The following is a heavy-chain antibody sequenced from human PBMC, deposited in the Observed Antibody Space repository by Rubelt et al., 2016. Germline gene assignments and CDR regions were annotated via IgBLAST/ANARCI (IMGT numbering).Heavy chain of an antibody. Sequence: QVQLQQWGAGLLKPSETLSLTCAVYGGSFSGYYWSWIRQPPGEGLQWIGSIHYSGNTYYYPSLKSRVALSVCTSKNPLPLELTSMTAADSAVYYCARPKAEGAWYYFVYWGQRTLVTVPS. CDR3: ARPKAEGAWYYFVY. CDR2: IHYSGNT. D-gene: IGHD1-26*01. V-gene: IGHV4-34*01. J-gene: IGHJ4*02. CDR1: GGSFSGYY.